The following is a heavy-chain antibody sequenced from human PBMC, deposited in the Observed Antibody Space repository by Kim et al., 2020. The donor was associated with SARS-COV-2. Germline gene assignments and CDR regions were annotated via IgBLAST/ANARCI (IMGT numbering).Heavy chain of an antibody. CDR3: ARGVLEVGATRDY. J-gene: IGHJ4*02. V-gene: IGHV1-8*01. CDR2: MNPNSGNT. D-gene: IGHD1-26*01. Sequence: ASVKVSCKASGYTFTSYDINWVRQATGQVLEWMGWMNPNSGNTGYAQKFQGRVTMTRNTSISTAYMELSSLRSEDTAVYYCARGVLEVGATRDYWGQGTLVTVSS. CDR1: GYTFTSYD.